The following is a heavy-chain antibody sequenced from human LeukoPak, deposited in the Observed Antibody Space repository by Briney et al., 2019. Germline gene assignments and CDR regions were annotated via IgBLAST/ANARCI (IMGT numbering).Heavy chain of an antibody. CDR1: GYTFTNYF. D-gene: IGHD1-26*01. CDR3: ARVRREVEPDY. Sequence: ALVKVSCKASGYTFTNYFVHWVRQAPGQGLEWMGWISTYNGNTNYAQKLQGRVTMTTDTSTSTAYMELRSLRSDDTAVYYCARVRREVEPDYWGQGTLVTVSS. V-gene: IGHV1-18*04. J-gene: IGHJ4*02. CDR2: ISTYNGNT.